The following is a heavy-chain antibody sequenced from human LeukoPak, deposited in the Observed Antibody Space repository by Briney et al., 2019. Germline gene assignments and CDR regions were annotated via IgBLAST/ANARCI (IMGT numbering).Heavy chain of an antibody. CDR1: GGTFSSYA. D-gene: IGHD1-26*01. V-gene: IGHV1-69*01. CDR3: ARVYGSVVGAKWYFDY. CDR2: IIPIFGTA. J-gene: IGHJ4*02. Sequence: ASAKVSCKASGGTFSSYAISWVRQAPGQGLEWMGGIIPIFGTANYAQKFQGRVTITADESTSTAYMELSSLRSEDTAVYYCARVYGSVVGAKWYFDYWGQGTLVTVSS.